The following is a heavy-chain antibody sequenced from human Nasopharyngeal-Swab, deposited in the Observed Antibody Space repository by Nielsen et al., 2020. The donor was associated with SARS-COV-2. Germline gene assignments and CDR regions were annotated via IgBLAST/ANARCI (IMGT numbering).Heavy chain of an antibody. J-gene: IGHJ5*02. CDR2: IYYSGST. D-gene: IGHD6-13*01. V-gene: IGHV4-39*01. CDR1: GGSISSSSYY. CDR3: ARLAGTNWFDP. Sequence: GSLRLFCTVSGGSISSSSYYWGWIRQPPGKGLEWIGSIYYSGSTYYNPSLKSRVTISVDTSKNQFSLKLSSVTAADTAVYYCARLAGTNWFDPWGQGTLVTVSS.